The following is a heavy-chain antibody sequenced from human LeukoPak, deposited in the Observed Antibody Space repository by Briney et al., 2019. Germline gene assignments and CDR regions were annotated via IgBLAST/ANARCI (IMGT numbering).Heavy chain of an antibody. CDR3: ARGCSAFRFGEALDY. CDR2: IKQDGSEK. D-gene: IGHD3-10*01. J-gene: IGHJ4*02. CDR1: GFTFSSYW. Sequence: GGSLRLSCAASGFTFSSYWMSWVRQAPGKGLEWVANIKQDGSEKYYVDSVKGRFTISRDNAKNSLYLQMNSLRAEDTAVYYCARGCSAFRFGEALDYWGQGTLVTVSS. V-gene: IGHV3-7*01.